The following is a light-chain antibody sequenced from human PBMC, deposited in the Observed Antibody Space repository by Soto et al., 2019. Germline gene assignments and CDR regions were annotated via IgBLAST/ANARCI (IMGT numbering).Light chain of an antibody. J-gene: IGLJ2*01. Sequence: FMLTQPHSVSESPGKTVTISCTRSSGSIASNYVQWYQQRPGSAPTPVIYEDSQRPSGVPDRFSGSIDSSSNSASLTISRLKTEDEADYYCQSFDISNVVFGGGTQLTVL. CDR2: EDS. CDR3: QSFDISNVV. V-gene: IGLV6-57*04. CDR1: SGSIASNY.